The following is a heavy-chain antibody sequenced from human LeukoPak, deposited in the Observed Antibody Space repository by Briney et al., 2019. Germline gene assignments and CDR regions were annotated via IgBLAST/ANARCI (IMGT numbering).Heavy chain of an antibody. D-gene: IGHD7-27*01. CDR3: ARDHDWGVDY. J-gene: IGHJ4*02. V-gene: IGHV1-2*02. Sequence: SGKVSCKASGFTFTDHYMHWVRQAPGQGLEWMGWINGKRGDTNYAQNFQDRVTMTRDTSTSTVYMELSRLTVDDTAVYYCARDHDWGVDYWGQGTLVTVSS. CDR2: INGKRGDT. CDR1: GFTFTDHY.